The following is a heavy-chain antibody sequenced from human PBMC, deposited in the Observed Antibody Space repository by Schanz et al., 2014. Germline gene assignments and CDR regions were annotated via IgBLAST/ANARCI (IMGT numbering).Heavy chain of an antibody. D-gene: IGHD6-13*01. Sequence: QVQLVESGGGVVQPGTSLRLSCEASGFTFDDYGMHWVRQAPGKGLEWLAVISYDGSNKYKSPSASVKGRLAISRDNSKNTLYLQMNSLRAEDTAVYYCARDRQQLVGRIGYYYGMDVWGQGTTVSVSS. V-gene: IGHV3-30*09. CDR3: ARDRQQLVGRIGYYYGMDV. CDR2: ISYDGSNK. CDR1: GFTFDDYG. J-gene: IGHJ6*02.